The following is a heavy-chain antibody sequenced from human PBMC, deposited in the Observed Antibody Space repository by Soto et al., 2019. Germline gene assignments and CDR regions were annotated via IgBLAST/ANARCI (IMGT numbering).Heavy chain of an antibody. CDR2: IDPSDSYT. D-gene: IGHD5-12*01. Sequence: PGESLKISCKGSGYSFTSYWISWVRQLPWKGLEWMGRIDPSDSYTNYSPSFQGHVTISADKSISTAYLQWSSLKASDTAMYYCARHLFRGIVATIYGYWGQGTLLTVSS. V-gene: IGHV5-10-1*01. CDR1: GYSFTSYW. J-gene: IGHJ4*02. CDR3: ARHLFRGIVATIYGY.